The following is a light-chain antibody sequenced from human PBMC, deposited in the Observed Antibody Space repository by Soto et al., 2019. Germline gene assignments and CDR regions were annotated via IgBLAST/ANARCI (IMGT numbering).Light chain of an antibody. CDR1: PAIASF. J-gene: IGKJ1*01. V-gene: IGKV1-9*01. CDR2: DAA. CDR3: QQLNGSPWT. Sequence: IQLTQSPSSRSASVGDRVTMTCRASPAIASFLAWYQQKPGTAPKLLIYDAATLQSGVPSRFSGSRSGTEYTLTIGSLQPEDFATYYCQQLNGSPWTFGQGTKVDIK.